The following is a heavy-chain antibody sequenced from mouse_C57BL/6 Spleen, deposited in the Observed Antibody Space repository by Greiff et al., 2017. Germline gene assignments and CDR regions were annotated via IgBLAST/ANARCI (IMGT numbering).Heavy chain of an antibody. CDR1: GYAFSSSW. Sequence: QVQLQQSGPELVKPGASVKISCKASGYAFSSSWMNWVKQRPGKGLEWIGRIYPGDGDTNYNGKFKGKATLTADKSSSTAYLQLSSLTSEDSAVYFCARKGLYSNYFDYWGQGTTLTVSS. CDR2: IYPGDGDT. V-gene: IGHV1-82*01. CDR3: ARKGLYSNYFDY. D-gene: IGHD2-5*01. J-gene: IGHJ2*01.